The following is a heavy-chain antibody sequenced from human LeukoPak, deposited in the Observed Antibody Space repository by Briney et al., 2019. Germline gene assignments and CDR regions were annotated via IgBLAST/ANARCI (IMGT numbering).Heavy chain of an antibody. Sequence: GSLRLSCAASGFTFSGSAMHWVRQASGKGLEWVGRIRSKANGYATAYAASVKGRFTISRDDSKNTAYLQMNSLKTEDTAVYYCTRHRYCSSTSCSDVDYWGQGTLVTVSS. J-gene: IGHJ4*02. CDR1: GFTFSGSA. CDR2: IRSKANGYAT. D-gene: IGHD2-2*01. CDR3: TRHRYCSSTSCSDVDY. V-gene: IGHV3-73*01.